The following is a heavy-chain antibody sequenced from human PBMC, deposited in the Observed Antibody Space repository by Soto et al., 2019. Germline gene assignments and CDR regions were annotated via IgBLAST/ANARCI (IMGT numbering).Heavy chain of an antibody. CDR3: ARDVYRYSYGPGDY. J-gene: IGHJ4*02. Sequence: XGALKLSCAASGFTFSSYGMHWVRQAPGKGLEWVAVIWYDGSNKYYADSVKGRFTISRDNSKNTLYLQMNSLRAEDTAVYYCARDVYRYSYGPGDYWGQGTLVTVSS. CDR2: IWYDGSNK. D-gene: IGHD5-18*01. CDR1: GFTFSSYG. V-gene: IGHV3-33*01.